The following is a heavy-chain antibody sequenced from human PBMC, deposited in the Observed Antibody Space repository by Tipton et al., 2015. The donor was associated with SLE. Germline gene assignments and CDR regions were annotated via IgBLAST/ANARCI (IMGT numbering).Heavy chain of an antibody. J-gene: IGHJ4*02. Sequence: QVQLVQSGAEVKKPGSSVKVSCKASGGTFHNYDFSWVRQAPGQGLEWMGGIIPIFGTPNYAQKFQGRVTITADDSTSTVYMELSSLRSDDTAVYYCARDGGSYYHDSSGPDFDYWGQGTLVTVSS. CDR3: ARDGGSYYHDSSGPDFDY. CDR1: GGTFHNYD. CDR2: IIPIFGTP. V-gene: IGHV1-69*01. D-gene: IGHD3-22*01.